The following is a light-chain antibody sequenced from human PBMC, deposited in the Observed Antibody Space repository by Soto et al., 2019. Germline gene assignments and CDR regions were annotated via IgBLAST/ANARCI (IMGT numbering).Light chain of an antibody. J-gene: IGKJ4*01. Sequence: DIQMTQSPSSLSASVGDRVTITCRASQSISSYLNWYQQKPGKAPKLLIYAASSLQSGVPSRFSRSGSGTDFTLTISSLQPEDFATYYCQHSYSAPLAFGGGTKVEIK. CDR2: AAS. CDR1: QSISSY. CDR3: QHSYSAPLA. V-gene: IGKV1-39*01.